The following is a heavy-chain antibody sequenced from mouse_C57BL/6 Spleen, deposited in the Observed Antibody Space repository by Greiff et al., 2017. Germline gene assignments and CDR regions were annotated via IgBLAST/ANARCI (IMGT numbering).Heavy chain of an antibody. Sequence: QVQLQQSGAELAKPGASVKLSCKASGYTFTSYWMHWVKQRPGQGLEWIGYINPSSGYTKYNQKFKDKATLTADKSSSTAYMQLSSLTSEDSAVYYCARGNYDYDEDHAYWGQGTLVTVSA. CDR1: GYTFTSYW. V-gene: IGHV1-7*01. J-gene: IGHJ3*01. D-gene: IGHD2-4*01. CDR2: INPSSGYT. CDR3: ARGNYDYDEDHAY.